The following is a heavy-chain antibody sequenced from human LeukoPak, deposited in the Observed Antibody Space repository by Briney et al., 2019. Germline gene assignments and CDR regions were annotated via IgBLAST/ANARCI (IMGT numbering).Heavy chain of an antibody. V-gene: IGHV1-18*01. CDR3: ARDGGYCSGGSCYTHFDY. Sequence: GASVKVSCKASGYTFTSYGISWVRQAPGQGLEWMGWISAYNGNTNYAQKLQGRVTMTTDTSTSTAYMELRSLRSDDTAVYYCARDGGYCSGGSCYTHFDYWGQGTLVTVSS. J-gene: IGHJ4*02. D-gene: IGHD2-15*01. CDR1: GYTFTSYG. CDR2: ISAYNGNT.